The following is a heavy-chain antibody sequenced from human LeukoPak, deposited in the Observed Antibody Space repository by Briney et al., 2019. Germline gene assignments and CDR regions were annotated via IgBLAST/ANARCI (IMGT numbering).Heavy chain of an antibody. J-gene: IGHJ4*02. D-gene: IGHD2-2*01. V-gene: IGHV4-61*05. CDR1: GGSISSSSYY. Sequence: SETLSLTCTVSGGSISSSSYYWGWIRQPPGKGLEWIGYIYYSGSTNHNPSLKSRVTISVDSSKNQFSLKLSSVTAADTAVYYCARALYCSSTSCYAFFDYWGQGTLVTVSS. CDR3: ARALYCSSTSCYAFFDY. CDR2: IYYSGST.